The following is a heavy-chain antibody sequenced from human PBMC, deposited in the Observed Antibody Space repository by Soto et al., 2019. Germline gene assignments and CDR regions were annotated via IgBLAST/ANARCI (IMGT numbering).Heavy chain of an antibody. CDR1: GFTFSSYG. V-gene: IGHV3-33*01. CDR2: ICYDGSNK. Sequence: GGSLRLSCAASGFTFSSYGMHWVRQAPGKGLEWVAVICYDGSNKYYADSVKGRFTISRDNSKNTLYLQMNSLRAEDTAVYYCARDPLAYIVGASACYFDSGGQGTLVTVSS. D-gene: IGHD1-26*01. J-gene: IGHJ4*02. CDR3: ARDPLAYIVGASACYFDS.